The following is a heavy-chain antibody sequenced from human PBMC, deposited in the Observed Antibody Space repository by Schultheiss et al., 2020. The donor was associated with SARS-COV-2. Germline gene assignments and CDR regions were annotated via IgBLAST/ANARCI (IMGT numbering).Heavy chain of an antibody. V-gene: IGHV4-59*01. CDR2: IYYSGST. CDR1: GGSISSYY. J-gene: IGHJ5*02. CDR3: ASLTWLQSAGFEFDNWFDP. Sequence: SETLSLTCTVSGGSISSYYWSWIRQPPGKGLEWIGYIYYSGSTNYNPSLKSRVTISVDTSKNQFSLKLSSVTAADTAVYYCASLTWLQSAGFEFDNWFDPWGQGTLVTVSS. D-gene: IGHD5-24*01.